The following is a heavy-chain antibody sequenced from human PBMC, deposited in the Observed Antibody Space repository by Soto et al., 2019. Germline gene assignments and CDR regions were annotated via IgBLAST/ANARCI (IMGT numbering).Heavy chain of an antibody. J-gene: IGHJ4*02. D-gene: IGHD3-10*01. CDR1: GGTFSSYT. CDR2: IIPILGIA. Sequence: QVQLVQSGAEVKKPGSSVKVSCKASGGTFSSYTISWVRQAPGQGLEWMGRIIPILGIANYAQKFQGRVTITADKSTSTAYMELSSLRSEDTAVYYCARVARSGFGELSDPLDYWGQGTLVTVSS. CDR3: ARVARSGFGELSDPLDY. V-gene: IGHV1-69*02.